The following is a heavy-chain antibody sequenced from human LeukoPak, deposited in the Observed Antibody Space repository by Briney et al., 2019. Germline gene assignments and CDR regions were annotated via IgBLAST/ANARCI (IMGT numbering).Heavy chain of an antibody. CDR3: AREEIIGWFDP. J-gene: IGHJ5*02. D-gene: IGHD3-16*02. CDR2: ISGSGDST. V-gene: IGHV3-23*01. Sequence: TGGSLRLSCAASGFTFSTYAVNWVRQAPGKGLEWVSTISGSGDSTYYADSVKGRLTISRDNSKDTLYLQMSSVRVDDTAVYYCAREEIIGWFDPWGQGSLVTVSS. CDR1: GFTFSTYA.